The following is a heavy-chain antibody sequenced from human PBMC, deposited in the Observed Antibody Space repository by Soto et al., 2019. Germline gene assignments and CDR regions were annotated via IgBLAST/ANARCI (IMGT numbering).Heavy chain of an antibody. D-gene: IGHD3-3*01. CDR2: ISGSGGST. Sequence: PGGSLRLSCAASGFTFSSYAMSWVRQAPGKGLEWVSAISGSGGSTYYADSVKGRFTISRDNSKNTLYLQMNSLRAEDTAVYYCAKGVFWTPPSWPDYGMDVWGQGATVTVSS. CDR3: AKGVFWTPPSWPDYGMDV. J-gene: IGHJ6*02. CDR1: GFTFSSYA. V-gene: IGHV3-23*01.